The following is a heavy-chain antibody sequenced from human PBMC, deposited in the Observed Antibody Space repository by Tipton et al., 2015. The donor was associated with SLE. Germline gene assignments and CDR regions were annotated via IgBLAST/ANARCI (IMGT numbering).Heavy chain of an antibody. CDR2: IYYSGST. CDR3: ARDVRYGGNFYYYMDV. D-gene: IGHD4-23*01. CDR1: GGSISSYY. Sequence: TLSLTCTVSGGSISSYYWSWIRQPPGKGLEWIGYIYYSGSTNYNPSLKSRVTISVDTSKNQFSLKLSPVTAADTAVYYCARDVRYGGNFYYYMDVWGKGTTVTVSS. V-gene: IGHV4-59*01. J-gene: IGHJ6*03.